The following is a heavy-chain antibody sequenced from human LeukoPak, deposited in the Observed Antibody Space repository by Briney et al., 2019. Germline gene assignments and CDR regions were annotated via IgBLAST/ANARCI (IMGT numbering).Heavy chain of an antibody. D-gene: IGHD3-10*01. V-gene: IGHV1-2*02. CDR1: GYTFTGYY. CDR2: INPNSGGT. CDR3: ARAHASGSRDY. J-gene: IGHJ4*02. Sequence: ASVKVSCKASGYTFTGYYMHWVRQAPGQGLEWMGWINPNSGGTNYVQKFQGRVTMTRDTSISTAYMELSRLRSDDTAMYYCARAHASGSRDYWGQGTLVTVSS.